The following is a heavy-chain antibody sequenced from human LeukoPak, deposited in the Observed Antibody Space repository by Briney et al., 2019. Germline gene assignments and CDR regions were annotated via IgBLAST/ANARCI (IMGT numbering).Heavy chain of an antibody. CDR2: IYPGDSDT. D-gene: IGHD4-17*01. CDR1: GYRFTNFW. CDR3: ASPFGATVTTWYYFDY. V-gene: IGHV5-51*01. J-gene: IGHJ4*02. Sequence: GESLKISCKGSGYRFTNFWSAWVRQIPGKGLELMGIIYPGDSDTRYSTSFQGQVTISADKSISTAYLQWSILRASDTAMYYCASPFGATVTTWYYFDYWGQGTLVTVSS.